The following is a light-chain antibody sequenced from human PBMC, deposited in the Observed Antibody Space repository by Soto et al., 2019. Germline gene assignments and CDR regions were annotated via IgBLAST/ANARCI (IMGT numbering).Light chain of an antibody. Sequence: QSVLTQPASVSGSPGQSITISCTGTSSDVGHYNYVSWYQHHPGKAPKLIIYEVTYRPSGVSGRFSGSRSGNTASLTISGLQAEDEAHYYCSSYTSTNTGVFGGGTKLTVL. CDR1: SSDVGHYNY. CDR3: SSYTSTNTGV. CDR2: EVT. J-gene: IGLJ3*02. V-gene: IGLV2-14*01.